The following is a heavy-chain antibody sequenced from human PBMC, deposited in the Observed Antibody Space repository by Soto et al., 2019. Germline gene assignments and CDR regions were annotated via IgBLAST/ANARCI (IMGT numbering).Heavy chain of an antibody. Sequence: GESLKISCKGSGYSFTNYWIGWVRQMPGKGLEWMGRIDPSDSYTNYSPSFQGHVTISADKSISTAYLQWSSLKASDTAMYYCARHRRQQLPTYYYYGMDVWGQGTTVTVSS. V-gene: IGHV5-10-1*01. CDR1: GYSFTNYW. CDR3: ARHRRQQLPTYYYYGMDV. D-gene: IGHD6-13*01. J-gene: IGHJ6*02. CDR2: IDPSDSYT.